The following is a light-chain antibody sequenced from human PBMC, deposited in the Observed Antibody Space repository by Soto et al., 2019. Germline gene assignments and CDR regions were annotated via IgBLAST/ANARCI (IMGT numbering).Light chain of an antibody. Sequence: EIVLTQAPGTLSLSPGERATLSCRASQSVPSDYLAWYQQKPGQAPRLLIYGAFHRATGIPNRFSGSGSVRDITLTISRLEPEDFAVYYCLQYGSSPQTFGQGTKLEI. CDR1: QSVPSDY. CDR2: GAF. J-gene: IGKJ2*01. V-gene: IGKV3-20*01. CDR3: LQYGSSPQT.